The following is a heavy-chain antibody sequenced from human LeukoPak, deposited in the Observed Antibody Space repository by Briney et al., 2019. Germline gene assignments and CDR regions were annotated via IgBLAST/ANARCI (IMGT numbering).Heavy chain of an antibody. Sequence: GGSLRLSCAASGFTVSSNYMSWVRQAPGKGLEWVSSMTSSRYIYYADSVKGRFTISRDDANNLVFLQMHSLRAEDTAIYYCARDQFFDYDNDDAFDVWGQGTKVIVSS. CDR2: MTSSRYI. J-gene: IGHJ3*01. CDR1: GFTVSSNY. CDR3: ARDQFFDYDNDDAFDV. V-gene: IGHV3-69-1*01. D-gene: IGHD3-22*01.